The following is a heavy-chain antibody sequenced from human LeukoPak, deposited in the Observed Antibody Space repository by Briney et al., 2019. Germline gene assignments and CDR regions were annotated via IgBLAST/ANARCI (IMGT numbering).Heavy chain of an antibody. CDR3: ARPYYYDSRIDP. Sequence: PSETLSLTCTVSGVSISSGDYYWSWIRQPPGKGLEWIGYTYYSGSTYYNPSLKSRVTISVDTPKNQFSLKLSSVTAADTAVYYCARPYYYDSRIDPWGQGTRVTVSS. V-gene: IGHV4-30-4*01. J-gene: IGHJ5*02. CDR2: TYYSGST. CDR1: GVSISSGDYY. D-gene: IGHD3-22*01.